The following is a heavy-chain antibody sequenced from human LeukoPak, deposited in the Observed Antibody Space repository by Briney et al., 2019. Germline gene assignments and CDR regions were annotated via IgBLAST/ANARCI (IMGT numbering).Heavy chain of an antibody. CDR2: IYYTGVT. CDR1: SGSMSSYY. Sequence: SETLSLTWAVSSGSMSSYYWSWIRQPPGKGLEWIGYIYYTGVTNYSPSLKRRLTISLDTAMKQFSLNLRSVTAADTAMYYCARGGSGYPLDYWGQGTLVTVSS. V-gene: IGHV4-59*01. CDR3: ARGGSGYPLDY. D-gene: IGHD3-22*01. J-gene: IGHJ4*02.